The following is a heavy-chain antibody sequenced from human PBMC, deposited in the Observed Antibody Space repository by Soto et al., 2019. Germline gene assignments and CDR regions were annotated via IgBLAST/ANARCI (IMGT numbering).Heavy chain of an antibody. CDR1: GYTFTSYG. Sequence: ASVKVSCKASGYTFTSYGISWVRQAPGQGLEWMGWISAYNGNTNYAQKLQGRVTMTTDTPTSTAYMELRSLRSDDTAVYYCARDRPSSLDSSGYRIDYWGQGTLVTVSS. CDR3: ARDRPSSLDSSGYRIDY. V-gene: IGHV1-18*01. J-gene: IGHJ4*02. D-gene: IGHD3-22*01. CDR2: ISAYNGNT.